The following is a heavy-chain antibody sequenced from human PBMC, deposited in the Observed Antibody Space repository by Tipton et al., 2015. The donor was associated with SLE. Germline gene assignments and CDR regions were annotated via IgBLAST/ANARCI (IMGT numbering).Heavy chain of an antibody. CDR2: ISYSGST. Sequence: TLSLTCTVSGGSISSGGYYWSWIRQSPGKGLEWIGYISYSGSTNYNSSLKSRVTMSVDTSKNQFSLQLTSVTAADTAVYYCARDGYSAGWDGDFDYWGQGALVTVSS. J-gene: IGHJ4*02. CDR1: GGSISSGGYY. CDR3: ARDGYSAGWDGDFDY. D-gene: IGHD6-19*01. V-gene: IGHV4-30-4*08.